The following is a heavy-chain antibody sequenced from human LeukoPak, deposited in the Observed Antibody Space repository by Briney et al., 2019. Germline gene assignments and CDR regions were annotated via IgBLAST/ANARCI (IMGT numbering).Heavy chain of an antibody. CDR1: GMTLSNYG. Sequence: GGSLRLSCAVSGMTLSNYGMSWVRQAPGKGLEWVAGISGSGGRTNYADSVKGRFTISKDNPKNTLYLQMNSLRAEDTAVYFCAKRGVVIRVILVGFHKEAYYFDSWGQGALVTVSS. J-gene: IGHJ4*02. V-gene: IGHV3-23*01. D-gene: IGHD3-22*01. CDR3: AKRGVVIRVILVGFHKEAYYFDS. CDR2: ISGSGGRT.